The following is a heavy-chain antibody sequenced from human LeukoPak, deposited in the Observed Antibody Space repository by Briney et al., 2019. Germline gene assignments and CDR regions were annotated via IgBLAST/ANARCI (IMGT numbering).Heavy chain of an antibody. V-gene: IGHV1-46*01. CDR3: ARGGPLLSVARGLRNAFDI. D-gene: IGHD2-21*01. CDR2: INPSGGST. CDR1: GYTFTSYA. Sequence: RASAKVSCKASGYTFTSYAMNWVRQAPGQGLEWMGIINPSGGSTTYAQNFQGRVTMTRDTSTSAVYMEVSSLRSEDTAVYYCARGGPLLSVARGLRNAFDIWGQGTMVTVSS. J-gene: IGHJ3*02.